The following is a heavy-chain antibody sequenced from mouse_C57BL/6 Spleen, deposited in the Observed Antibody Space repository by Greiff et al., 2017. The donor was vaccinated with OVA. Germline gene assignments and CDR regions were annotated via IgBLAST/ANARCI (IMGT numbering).Heavy chain of an antibody. CDR1: GYAFSSYW. D-gene: IGHD1-1*01. CDR3: ARWDYGSSYDYAMDY. V-gene: IGHV1-80*01. Sequence: VQLVESGAELVKPGASVKISCKASGYAFSSYWMNWVKQRPGKGLEWIGQIYPGDGDTNYNGKFKGKATLTADKSSSTAYMQLSSLTSEDSAVYFCARWDYGSSYDYAMDYWGQGTSVTVSS. J-gene: IGHJ4*01. CDR2: IYPGDGDT.